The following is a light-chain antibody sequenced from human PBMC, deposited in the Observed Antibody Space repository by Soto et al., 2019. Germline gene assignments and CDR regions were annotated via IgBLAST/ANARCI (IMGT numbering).Light chain of an antibody. CDR2: GAS. J-gene: IGKJ5*01. CDR3: QQYGTSPIT. V-gene: IGKV3-20*01. Sequence: ENVLTQSPGTLSLSPGERATLSCRASQTVSSYLTWYQQRPGQAPRLLISGASRRATGIPDRFSGSGSGTEFTLTISRLEPEDFALYYCQQYGTSPITFCQGTRLEIK. CDR1: QTVSSY.